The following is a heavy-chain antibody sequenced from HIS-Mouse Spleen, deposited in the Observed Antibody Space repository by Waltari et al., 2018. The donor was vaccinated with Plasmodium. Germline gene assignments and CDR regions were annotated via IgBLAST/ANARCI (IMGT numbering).Heavy chain of an antibody. D-gene: IGHD6-13*01. J-gene: IGHJ4*02. V-gene: IGHV3-30*18. CDR1: GFPFSSYG. CDR2: ISNDGSNK. Sequence: QVQLVESGGGVVQPGRSLKLPCAASGFPFSSYGMPWVRQAPGKGVEWVAVISNDGSNKYYADSVKGRFTISRDNSKNTLYLQMNSLRAEDTAVYYCAKDRRSSSWYVDYWGQGTLVTVSS. CDR3: AKDRRSSSWYVDY.